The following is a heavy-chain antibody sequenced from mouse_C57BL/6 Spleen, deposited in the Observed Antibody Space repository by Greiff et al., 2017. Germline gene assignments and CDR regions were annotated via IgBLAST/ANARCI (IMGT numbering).Heavy chain of an antibody. CDR2: IYPGDGDT. CDR3: ARGGYYEYYAMDY. J-gene: IGHJ4*01. CDR1: GYAFSSSW. V-gene: IGHV1-82*01. Sequence: VKLQQSGPELVKPGASVKISCKASGYAFSSSWMNWVKQRPGKGLEWIGRIYPGDGDTNYNGKFKGKATLTADKSSSTAYMQLSSLTSEDSAVYFCARGGYYEYYAMDYWGQGTSVTVSS. D-gene: IGHD2-4*01.